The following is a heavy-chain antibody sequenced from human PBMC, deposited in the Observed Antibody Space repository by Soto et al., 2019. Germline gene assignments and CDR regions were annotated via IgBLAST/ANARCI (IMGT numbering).Heavy chain of an antibody. D-gene: IGHD3-10*01. Sequence: VESLKISCKASGYSFSNYWIGWVRQMPGHRLDGMRVIYSAIHRVLKNPSVEGRLTLQVDKSINTASLNSNSLKPPDPAIYYCAKPMYYSPEYDHCGQGTQVTVSP. J-gene: IGHJ5*02. CDR3: AKPMYYSPEYDH. V-gene: IGHV5-51*01. CDR2: IYSAIHRV. CDR1: GYSFSNYW.